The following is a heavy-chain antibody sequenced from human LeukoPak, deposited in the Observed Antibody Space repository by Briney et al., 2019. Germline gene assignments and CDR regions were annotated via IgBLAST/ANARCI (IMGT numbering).Heavy chain of an antibody. J-gene: IGHJ4*02. V-gene: IGHV3-23*01. CDR3: ARARYSSSSGDYFDY. D-gene: IGHD6-6*01. Sequence: PGGSLRLSCAASGFTFSSYAMSWVRQAPGKGLEWVSVISGSGGSTYYADSVKGRFTISRDNSKNTLYLQMNSLRAEDTAVYYCARARYSSSSGDYFDYWGQGTLVTVSS. CDR2: ISGSGGST. CDR1: GFTFSSYA.